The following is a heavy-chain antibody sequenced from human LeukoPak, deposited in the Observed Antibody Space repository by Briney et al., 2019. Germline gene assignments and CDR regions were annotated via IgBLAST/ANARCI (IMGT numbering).Heavy chain of an antibody. CDR3: ARGPVAMPVYFDY. CDR2: ISAYNGDT. D-gene: IGHD2-2*01. Sequence: ASVKVSFKASGYTFTNYGISWVRQAPGQGLEWMGWISAYNGDTNYAQKFQGRVTMTTDTSTSTAYMDLRSLRSDDTAVYYCARGPVAMPVYFDYWGQGTLVTVSS. J-gene: IGHJ4*02. CDR1: GYTFTNYG. V-gene: IGHV1-18*01.